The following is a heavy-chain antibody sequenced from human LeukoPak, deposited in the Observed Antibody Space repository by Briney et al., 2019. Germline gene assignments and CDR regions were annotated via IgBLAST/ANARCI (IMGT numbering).Heavy chain of an antibody. CDR2: ISWNSGSI. V-gene: IGHV3-9*01. Sequence: GGSLRLSCAASGFTFDDYAMHWVRQAPGKGLEWVSGISWNSGSIGYADSVKGRFTISRDNAKNSLYLQINSLRAEDTAVYYCARFYYDSSAYYYGVDYWGQGTLVTVSS. CDR3: ARFYYDSSAYYYGVDY. J-gene: IGHJ4*02. CDR1: GFTFDDYA. D-gene: IGHD3-22*01.